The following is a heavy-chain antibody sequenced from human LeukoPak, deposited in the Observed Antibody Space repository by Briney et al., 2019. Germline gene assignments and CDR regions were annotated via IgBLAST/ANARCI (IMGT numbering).Heavy chain of an antibody. Sequence: SQTLSLTCAISGDSVSSNSAAWNWIRQSPSRGLEWLGRTYYRSKWYNDYAVSVKSRITINRDTSKNQFSLQLNSVTPEDTAVYYCARASEVRGVIPLYFDYWGQGTLVTVSS. V-gene: IGHV6-1*01. D-gene: IGHD3-10*01. CDR3: ARASEVRGVIPLYFDY. J-gene: IGHJ4*02. CDR1: GDSVSSNSAA. CDR2: TYYRSKWYN.